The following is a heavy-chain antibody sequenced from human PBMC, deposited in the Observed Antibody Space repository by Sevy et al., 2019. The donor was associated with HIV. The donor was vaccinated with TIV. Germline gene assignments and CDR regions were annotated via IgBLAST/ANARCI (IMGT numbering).Heavy chain of an antibody. D-gene: IGHD3-3*01. CDR3: ARESYDFWTGPVDYDYGMDV. J-gene: IGHJ6*02. CDR1: GYTFTDTGYY. CDR2: INPKSGAT. V-gene: IGHV1-2*02. Sequence: ASVKVSCKASGYTFTDTGYYVRWVRQARGQGLEWMGWINPKSGATNYAQKFQGRVTMTRDTSVSTANMELSRLRSDDTAVYYCARESYDFWTGPVDYDYGMDVWGQGTTVTVSS.